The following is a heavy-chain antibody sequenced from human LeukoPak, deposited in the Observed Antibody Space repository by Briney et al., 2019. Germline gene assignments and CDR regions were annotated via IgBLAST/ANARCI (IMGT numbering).Heavy chain of an antibody. Sequence: GGSLRLSCAASGFTFSSYSMNWVRQAPGKGLEWVSYISSSSSTIYYADSVKGRFTISRDNAKNSLYLQMNSLRAEDTAVYYCARDRWFDPWGQGTLVTVSS. CDR1: GFTFSSYS. CDR2: ISSSSSTI. J-gene: IGHJ5*02. CDR3: ARDRWFDP. V-gene: IGHV3-48*01.